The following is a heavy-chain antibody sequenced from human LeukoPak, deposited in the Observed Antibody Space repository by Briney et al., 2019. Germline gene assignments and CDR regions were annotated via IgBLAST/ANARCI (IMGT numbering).Heavy chain of an antibody. V-gene: IGHV3-7*01. CDR3: VRDLGGRSGH. J-gene: IGHJ4*02. Sequence: GGSLRLSWAASGFNFNNYWMSWLRKAPGKGLEWVANIKDDGSEEYYVDSVKGRFTIVRDNAYNSLYLQMNSLRAEDTAVYYCVRDLGGRSGHWGQGTLVTVSS. CDR1: GFNFNNYW. CDR2: IKDDGSEE. D-gene: IGHD1-26*01.